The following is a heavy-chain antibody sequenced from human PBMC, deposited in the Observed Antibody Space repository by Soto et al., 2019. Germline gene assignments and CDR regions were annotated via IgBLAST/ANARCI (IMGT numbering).Heavy chain of an antibody. CDR2: IWYDGSNK. D-gene: IGHD1-1*01. V-gene: IGHV3-33*01. CDR1: GFTFSSYG. CDR3: ARTTCVATLYFDL. Sequence: QVQLVESGGGVVQPGRSLRLSCAASGFTFSSYGMHWVRQAPGKGLEWVAVIWYDGSNKYYADSVKGRFTISRDNSKNTLFLQMNSLRAEDTAVYYCARTTCVATLYFDLWGRGTLVTVAS. J-gene: IGHJ2*01.